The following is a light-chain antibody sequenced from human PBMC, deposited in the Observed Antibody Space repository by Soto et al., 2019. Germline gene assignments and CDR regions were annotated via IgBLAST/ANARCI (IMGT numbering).Light chain of an antibody. CDR1: QSVSSNY. CDR3: HYYGSSPWT. J-gene: IGKJ1*01. V-gene: IGKV3-20*01. Sequence: EIVLTQSPGTLSLSPGDRGTLSCRASQSVSSNYVAWYQQKPGQAPRLLISSAFSRATGITDRFSGSGSGTDFTLTISRREPEDFPVYYCHYYGSSPWTFGQGTKVEIK. CDR2: SAF.